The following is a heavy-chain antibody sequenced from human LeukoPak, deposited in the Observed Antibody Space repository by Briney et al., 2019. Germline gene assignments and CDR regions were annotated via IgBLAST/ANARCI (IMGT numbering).Heavy chain of an antibody. CDR2: INPNSGGT. Sequence: ASVKVSCKASGYTFTGYYMHWVRQAPGQGLEWMGWINPNSGGTNYAQKFQGRVTITADESTSTAYMELSSLRSEDTAVYYCARELGNYYDSSGYGYFQHWGQGTLVTVSS. CDR1: GYTFTGYY. D-gene: IGHD3-22*01. J-gene: IGHJ1*01. CDR3: ARELGNYYDSSGYGYFQH. V-gene: IGHV1-2*02.